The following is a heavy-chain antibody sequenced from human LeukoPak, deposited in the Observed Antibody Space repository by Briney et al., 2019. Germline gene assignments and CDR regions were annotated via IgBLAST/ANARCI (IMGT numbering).Heavy chain of an antibody. CDR3: AREEAGDDYGDYPTGGAFDI. D-gene: IGHD4-17*01. V-gene: IGHV3-53*01. J-gene: IGHJ3*02. Sequence: GGSLRLSCAASGFTVSSNYMSWVRQAPGKGLEWVSVIYSGGSTYYADSVKGRFTISRDNSKNTLYLQMNSLRAEDTAVYYCAREEAGDDYGDYPTGGAFDIWGQGTMVTVSS. CDR2: IYSGGST. CDR1: GFTVSSNY.